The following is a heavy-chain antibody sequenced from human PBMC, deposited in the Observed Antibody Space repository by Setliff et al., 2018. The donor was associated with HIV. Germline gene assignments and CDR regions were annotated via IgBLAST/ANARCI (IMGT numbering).Heavy chain of an antibody. V-gene: IGHV4-59*01. D-gene: IGHD2-2*01. Sequence: LSLTCIVSGASISSNTWSWIRQAPGKGLQWIGFIYNSVTTNYNPSLKSRVTISLDTSKNQFSLKLTSVTAADTAVYYCARGGTSSNWFGLWGQGTLVTVSS. CDR3: ARGGTSSNWFGL. CDR1: GASISSNT. CDR2: IYNSVTT. J-gene: IGHJ5*02.